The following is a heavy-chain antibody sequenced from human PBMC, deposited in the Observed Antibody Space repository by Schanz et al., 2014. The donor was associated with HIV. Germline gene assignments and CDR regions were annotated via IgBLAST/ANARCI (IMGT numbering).Heavy chain of an antibody. Sequence: EVQLLESGGGLVQPGGSLRVSCAASGFMFSSYGMSWVRQAPGKGLEWVGLIKSKTDGGTTDYAAPVKGRFTISRDDSKNTLYLQMNSLKTEDTAVYFCTTRRVLGVGQDFWGRGTLVTVSS. V-gene: IGHV3-15*01. J-gene: IGHJ4*02. CDR3: TTRRVLGVGQDF. CDR2: IKSKTDGGTT. D-gene: IGHD3-3*01. CDR1: GFMFSSYG.